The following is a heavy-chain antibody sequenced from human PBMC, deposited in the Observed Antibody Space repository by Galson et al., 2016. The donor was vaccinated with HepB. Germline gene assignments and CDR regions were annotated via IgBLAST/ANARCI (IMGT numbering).Heavy chain of an antibody. CDR3: AEISFVGYNSGWGGSFDI. D-gene: IGHD6-19*01. Sequence: SLRLSCAASGFSISIYSMNWVRQAPGKGLEWVSAIRGSGTGTSYTDSVKGRFTISRDNSKKTLYLQMNSLRAEDAAVYYCAEISFVGYNSGWGGSFDIWGRGTMVTVSS. CDR1: GFSISIYS. J-gene: IGHJ3*02. V-gene: IGHV3-23*01. CDR2: IRGSGTGT.